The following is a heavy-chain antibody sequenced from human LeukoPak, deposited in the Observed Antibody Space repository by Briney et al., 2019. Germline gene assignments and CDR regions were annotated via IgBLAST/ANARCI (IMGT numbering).Heavy chain of an antibody. CDR1: GGSISNYY. Sequence: PSETLSLTCTVSGGSISNYYWSWIRQPPGKGLEWIGYIYYSGSTNYNPSLKSRVTISVDTSKNRFSLKLSSVTAADTAVYYCARAYGGNSVASFDPWGQGTLVTVSS. J-gene: IGHJ5*02. D-gene: IGHD4-23*01. CDR3: ARAYGGNSVASFDP. V-gene: IGHV4-59*01. CDR2: IYYSGST.